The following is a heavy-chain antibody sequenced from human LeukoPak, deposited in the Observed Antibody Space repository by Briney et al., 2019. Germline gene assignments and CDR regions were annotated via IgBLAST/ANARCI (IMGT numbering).Heavy chain of an antibody. CDR1: GYTLTELS. Sequence: ASVKVSCKVSGYTLTELSMHWVRQAPGKGLEWMGGFDPEDGETIYAQKFQGRVTMTEDTSTDTAYMELSSLRSEDTAVYNCATRHNRVPAAILQPDYWGQGTLVTVSS. CDR2: FDPEDGET. J-gene: IGHJ4*02. V-gene: IGHV1-24*01. D-gene: IGHD2-2*02. CDR3: ATRHNRVPAAILQPDY.